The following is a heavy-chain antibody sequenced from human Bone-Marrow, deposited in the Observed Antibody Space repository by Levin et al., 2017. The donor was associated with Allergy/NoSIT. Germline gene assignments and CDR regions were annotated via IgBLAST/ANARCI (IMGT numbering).Heavy chain of an antibody. CDR3: AREGVVDTNFDY. CDR1: GYSFTTYG. CDR2: ISAHNGNT. V-gene: IGHV1-18*01. J-gene: IGHJ4*02. D-gene: IGHD5-18*01. Sequence: ASVKVSCKASGYSFTTYGISWVRQAPGQGLEWMGWISAHNGNTNYAQKLQGRVTMTTDTSTSTVYMELRSLRSDDTAVYYCAREGVVDTNFDYWGQGNLVTVSS.